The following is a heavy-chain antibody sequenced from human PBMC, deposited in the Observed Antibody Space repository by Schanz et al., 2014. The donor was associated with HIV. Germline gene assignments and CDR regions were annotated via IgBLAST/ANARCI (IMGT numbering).Heavy chain of an antibody. CDR1: GFKKKKKK. CDR2: ISYDVEKK. Sequence: QVQLVESGGGVVQPGRSLRLSCRTSGFKKKKKKKKWISQAPGKGLEWVAFISYDVEKKHFAQPVKGRFIISRDNSKNTLYLQMNSLRPEDTAVYFCAKDLRQWLARGGNPLDIWGQGTMVTVS. D-gene: IGHD6-19*01. V-gene: IGHV3-30*18. CDR3: AKDLRQWLARGGNPLDI. J-gene: IGHJ3*02.